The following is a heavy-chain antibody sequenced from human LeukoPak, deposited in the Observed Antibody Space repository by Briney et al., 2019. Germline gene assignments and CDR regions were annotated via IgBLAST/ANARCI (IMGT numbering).Heavy chain of an antibody. J-gene: IGHJ4*02. CDR1: GDTFSSYA. Sequence: SVKVSCKASGDTFSSYAISWVRQAPGQGLEWMGGIIPIFGTANYAQKFQGRVTITTDTSTSTAYMELSSLRTEDTAVYYCARMYYYGSGSYSNSAHFDFWGQGALVTVSS. V-gene: IGHV1-69*05. D-gene: IGHD3-10*01. CDR2: IIPIFGTA. CDR3: ARMYYYGSGSYSNSAHFDF.